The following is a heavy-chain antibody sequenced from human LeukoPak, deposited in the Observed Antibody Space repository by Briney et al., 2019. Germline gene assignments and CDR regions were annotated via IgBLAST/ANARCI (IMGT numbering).Heavy chain of an antibody. Sequence: SETLSLTCTVSGGSISSYYWSWIRQPAGKGLEWIGRIYTSGSTNYNPSLKSRVTMSVDTSKSQVSLKLTPVTAADTAVYYCARHSGGHSGYDEDYYYYYGMDVWGQGTTVTVSS. CDR3: ARHSGGHSGYDEDYYYYYGMDV. J-gene: IGHJ6*02. CDR2: IYTSGST. CDR1: GGSISSYY. V-gene: IGHV4-4*07. D-gene: IGHD5-12*01.